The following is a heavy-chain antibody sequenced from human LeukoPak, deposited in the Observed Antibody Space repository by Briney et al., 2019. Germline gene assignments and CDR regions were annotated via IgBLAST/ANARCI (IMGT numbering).Heavy chain of an antibody. Sequence: GGSLRLSCSASGFTFSSYAMHWVRQAPGKGLEYVSAISSDGDSTYNADSVKGRFTISRDNSKNTLYLQMSSLRAEDTAVYYCVRSSASSGPNCFDPWGQGTLVTVSS. CDR2: ISSDGDST. CDR3: VRSSASSGPNCFDP. V-gene: IGHV3-64D*09. D-gene: IGHD3-10*01. J-gene: IGHJ5*02. CDR1: GFTFSSYA.